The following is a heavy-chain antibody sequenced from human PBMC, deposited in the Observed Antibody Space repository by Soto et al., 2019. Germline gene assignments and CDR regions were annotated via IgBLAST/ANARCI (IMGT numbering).Heavy chain of an antibody. D-gene: IGHD6-19*01. J-gene: IGHJ6*02. Sequence: ASVKGLRKASGYTFTSYGISWVRQAPGQGLEWMGWISAYNGNTNYAQKLQGRVTMTTDTSTSTAYMELRSLRSDDTAVYYCARDRIAVAGSYYYGMDVWGQGTTVTVSS. V-gene: IGHV1-18*01. CDR3: ARDRIAVAGSYYYGMDV. CDR2: ISAYNGNT. CDR1: GYTFTSYG.